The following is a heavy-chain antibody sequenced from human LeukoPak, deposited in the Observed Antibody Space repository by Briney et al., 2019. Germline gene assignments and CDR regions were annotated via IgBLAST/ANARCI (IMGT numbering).Heavy chain of an antibody. CDR2: IDYSGNT. Sequence: PSETLSLTCTVSGGPISSDYWSWIRQPPGKGLEWIGYIDYSGNTNYNPSLKSRVTISVDTSKNQLSLKLSSVTAADTAVYYCATSAGTIYTWFDPWGQGTLVTVSS. CDR3: ATSAGTIYTWFDP. D-gene: IGHD1-1*01. CDR1: GGPISSDY. J-gene: IGHJ5*02. V-gene: IGHV4-59*01.